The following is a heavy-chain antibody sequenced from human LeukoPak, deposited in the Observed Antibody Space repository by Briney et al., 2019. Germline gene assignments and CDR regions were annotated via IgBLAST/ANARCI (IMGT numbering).Heavy chain of an antibody. Sequence: GGSLRLSCAASGFTFSDSWMHWVRQVPGKGLVWVSHIDTDGNTINYADSVKGRFTISRDNAKNTLYLQMNSLRVEDTAVYYCATDASGSSDYWGQGTLVTVSS. J-gene: IGHJ4*02. CDR1: GFTFSDSW. CDR2: IDTDGNTI. D-gene: IGHD1-26*01. CDR3: ATDASGSSDY. V-gene: IGHV3-74*01.